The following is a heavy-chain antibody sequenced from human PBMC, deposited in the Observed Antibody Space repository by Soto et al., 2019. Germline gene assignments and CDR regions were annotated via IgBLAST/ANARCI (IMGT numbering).Heavy chain of an antibody. J-gene: IGHJ4*02. CDR1: GFTFSSYE. CDR3: AKQYGDLISYFDS. Sequence: GGSLRLSCAASGFTFSSYEMNWVRQAPGKGLEWVSYISSSGSTIYYADSVKGRFTISRDNAKNSLYLQMNSLRAEDRAFYYCAKQYGDLISYFDSWARGTRFTVSS. D-gene: IGHD3-10*01. V-gene: IGHV3-48*03. CDR2: ISSSGSTI.